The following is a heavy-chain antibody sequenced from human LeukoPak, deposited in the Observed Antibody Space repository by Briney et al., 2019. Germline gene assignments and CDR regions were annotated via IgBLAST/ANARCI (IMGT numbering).Heavy chain of an antibody. D-gene: IGHD3-10*01. CDR2: ISSSGITI. CDR3: ARVSWFGELGVYYYYYMDV. CDR1: GFIFSDYY. J-gene: IGHJ6*03. V-gene: IGHV3-11*04. Sequence: GGSLRLSCAASGFIFSDYYMSWIRQAPGKGLEWVSYISSSGITIYYADSVKGRFTISRDNAKNSLYLQMNSLRAEDTAVYYCARVSWFGELGVYYYYYMDVWGKGTTVTVSS.